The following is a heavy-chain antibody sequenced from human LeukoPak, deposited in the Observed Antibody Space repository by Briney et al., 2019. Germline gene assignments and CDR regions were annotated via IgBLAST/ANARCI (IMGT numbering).Heavy chain of an antibody. CDR1: GFTFSSYA. CDR3: TKAEGYDILTGLDY. J-gene: IGHJ4*02. CDR2: IGASGGST. Sequence: GGSLRLSCATSGFTFSSYAMSWVRQAPGKGLEWVSGIGASGGSTYYADSVKGRFTISRDNSKNTLYLQMNSLRTEDTAVYYCTKAEGYDILTGLDYWGQGTLVTVSS. V-gene: IGHV3-23*01. D-gene: IGHD3-9*01.